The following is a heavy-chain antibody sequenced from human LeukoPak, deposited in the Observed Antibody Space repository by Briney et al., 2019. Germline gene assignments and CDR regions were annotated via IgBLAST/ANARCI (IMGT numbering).Heavy chain of an antibody. V-gene: IGHV3-30-3*01. CDR2: ISYDGSNK. CDR3: ARESYDRSGYKSVDGAFDI. D-gene: IGHD3-22*01. J-gene: IGHJ3*02. Sequence: GRSLRLSCAASGFTFSTYDMHWVRQAPGKGLEWVAVISYDGSNKYYADSVKGRFTISRDNSKNTLYLQKNSLRAQDTAVYYCARESYDRSGYKSVDGAFDIWGQGTMVTVSS. CDR1: GFTFSTYD.